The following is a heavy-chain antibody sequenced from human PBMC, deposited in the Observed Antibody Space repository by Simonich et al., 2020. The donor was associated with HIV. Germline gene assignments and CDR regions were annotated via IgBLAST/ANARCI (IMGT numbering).Heavy chain of an antibody. CDR2: INHSGST. CDR1: GGSFSGYY. CDR3: ARGFYQRLYYFDY. J-gene: IGHJ4*02. V-gene: IGHV4-34*01. Sequence: QVQLQQWGAGLLKPSETLSLTCAVYGGSFSGYYWGWLLPPPGKGLEWIGEINHSGSTNYNPSLKSRVTISVDTSKNQFSLKLSSVTAADTAVYYCARGFYQRLYYFDYWGQGTLVTVSS. D-gene: IGHD2-2*01.